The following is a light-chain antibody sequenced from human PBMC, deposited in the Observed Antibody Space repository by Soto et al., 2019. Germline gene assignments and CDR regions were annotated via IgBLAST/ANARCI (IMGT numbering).Light chain of an antibody. CDR3: SSYTSSNTVV. CDR2: EVT. CDR1: SSDVGGYDF. J-gene: IGLJ2*01. V-gene: IGLV2-14*01. Sequence: QSALTQPASVSGSPGQSITISCTGTSSDVGGYDFVSWYQQRPAKAPKLMIYEVTNRPSGVSNRFSGSKSGNTASLTISGPQAEDEADYYCSSYTSSNTVVFGGGTKLTVL.